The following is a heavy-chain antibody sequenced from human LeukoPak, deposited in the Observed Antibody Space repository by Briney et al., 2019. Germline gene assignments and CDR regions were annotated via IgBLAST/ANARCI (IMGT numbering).Heavy chain of an antibody. Sequence: GASVKVSCKASGYTFTGYYMHWVRQAPGQGLEWMGWINPNSGGTNYAQKFQGRVTMTRDTSISTAYMELSSLRSEDTAVYYCSRAHGSYGPAVDPWGQGTLVTVSS. V-gene: IGHV1-2*02. CDR2: INPNSGGT. CDR3: SRAHGSYGPAVDP. J-gene: IGHJ5*02. CDR1: GYTFTGYY. D-gene: IGHD4-17*01.